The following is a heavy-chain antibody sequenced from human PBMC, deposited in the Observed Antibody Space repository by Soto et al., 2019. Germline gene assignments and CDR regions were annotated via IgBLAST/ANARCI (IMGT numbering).Heavy chain of an antibody. V-gene: IGHV3-7*03. Sequence: EVQLVESGGGLVQPGGSLRLSCAASGFTFSTHCMSWVRQSPGKGLEWVANIKQDGSDKYYVDSVKGRFTISRDNAKNSLYLQMNSLRAEYTAVYYCARDLGVVVAAFDPWGQGTLVTVSS. CDR1: GFTFSTHC. J-gene: IGHJ5*02. D-gene: IGHD2-15*01. CDR3: ARDLGVVVAAFDP. CDR2: IKQDGSDK.